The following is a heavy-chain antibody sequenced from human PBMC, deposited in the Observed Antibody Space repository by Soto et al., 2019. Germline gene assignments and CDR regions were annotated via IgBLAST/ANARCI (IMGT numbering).Heavy chain of an antibody. J-gene: IGHJ4*02. CDR2: ISSSGSTI. V-gene: IGHV3-48*03. CDR1: GFTFSSYE. D-gene: IGHD3-10*01. Sequence: GGSLRLSCAASGFTFSSYEMNWVRQAPGKGLEWVSYISSSGSTIYYADSVKGRFTISRDNAKNSLYLQMNSLRAEDTAVYYCARGDYYGSGSYSSNFDHWGQGTLVTVSS. CDR3: ARGDYYGSGSYSSNFDH.